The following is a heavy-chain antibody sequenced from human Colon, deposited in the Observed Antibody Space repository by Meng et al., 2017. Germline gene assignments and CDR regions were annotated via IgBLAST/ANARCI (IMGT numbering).Heavy chain of an antibody. CDR1: GFTFSSYW. D-gene: IGHD6-19*01. V-gene: IGHV3-74*01. J-gene: IGHJ6*02. Sequence: GESLKISCAASGFTFSSYWMACVRQAPGKGLVWVSRINSDGSSTSYADSVKGRFTISRDNAKNTLYLQMNSLRAEDTSVYYCARADYPGYSSGWYVVTHYYYYGMDVWGQGTTVTVSS. CDR3: ARADYPGYSSGWYVVTHYYYYGMDV. CDR2: INSDGSST.